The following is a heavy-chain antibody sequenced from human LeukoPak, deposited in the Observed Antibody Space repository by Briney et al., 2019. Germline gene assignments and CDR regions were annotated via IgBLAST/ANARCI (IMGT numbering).Heavy chain of an antibody. CDR2: TYYRSKWYY. J-gene: IGHJ4*02. D-gene: IGHD5/OR15-5a*01. CDR1: GDFVSSNSAS. Sequence: SQTLSLTCAISGDFVSSNSASWNWIRQSPPRGLEWLGMTYYRSKWYYEYAVSVRSRITINPDTSKNQFSLHLNSVTPEDTAVYYCARAVYPVYDYWGQGTLVTVSS. CDR3: ARAVYPVYDY. V-gene: IGHV6-1*01.